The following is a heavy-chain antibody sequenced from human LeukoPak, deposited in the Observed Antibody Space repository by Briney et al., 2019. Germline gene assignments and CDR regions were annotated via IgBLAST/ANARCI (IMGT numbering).Heavy chain of an antibody. CDR2: ITSSGTYI. D-gene: IGHD1-26*01. CDR1: GFTFHNYN. CDR3: ARDPYSGNYGNYYYYYMDV. J-gene: IGHJ6*03. Sequence: GVSLTLSCATSGFTFHNYNMNWVRQAPGRALEWVSSITSSGTYIFYAHSAKGRFTISRDNAKNSLYLQMNSLGPEDTAVYYCARDPYSGNYGNYYYYYMDVWGKGTTVTISS. V-gene: IGHV3-21*01.